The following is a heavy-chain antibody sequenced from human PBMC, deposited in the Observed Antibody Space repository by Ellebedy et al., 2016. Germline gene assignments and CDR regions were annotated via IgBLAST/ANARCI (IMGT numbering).Heavy chain of an antibody. Sequence: SETLSLTCAVYGGSFSGYYWTWIRQPPGKGLEWIGSIYYSGSTYYNPSLKSRVTISVDTSKNQFSLKLSSVTAADTAVYYCARHEAWIQLWYSGEWGYAFDIWGQGTMVTVSS. D-gene: IGHD5-18*01. CDR2: IYYSGST. J-gene: IGHJ3*02. V-gene: IGHV4-34*01. CDR1: GGSFSGYY. CDR3: ARHEAWIQLWYSGEWGYAFDI.